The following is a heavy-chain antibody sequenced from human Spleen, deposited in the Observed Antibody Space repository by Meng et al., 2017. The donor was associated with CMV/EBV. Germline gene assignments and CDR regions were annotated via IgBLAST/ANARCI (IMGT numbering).Heavy chain of an antibody. V-gene: IGHV3-11*04. CDR3: ARDPGRVDYSSGYYGYFDS. J-gene: IGHJ4*02. CDR2: ISSSGSTI. D-gene: IGHD3-3*01. Sequence: TFKDYYMIWVRQAPGKGLEWVSYISSSGSTIHYAESVKGRFTISRDNARNSLYLQMNSLRAEDTAVYYCARDPGRVDYSSGYYGYFDSWGQGTLVTVSS. CDR1: TFKDYY.